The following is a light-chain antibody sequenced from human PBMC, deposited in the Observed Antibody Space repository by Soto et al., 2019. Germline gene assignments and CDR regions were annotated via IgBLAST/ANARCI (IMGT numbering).Light chain of an antibody. CDR1: QDISIY. CDR2: AAS. Sequence: IHLTQSPSSLSASVGDRVTITCRASQDISIYLGWYQQKPGKAPKLLIYAASTLQSGVPSRFSGSGSGTDFTRSSSSLQPEDLATYDCQHLDTFLLTFGGGTKVEIK. V-gene: IGKV1-9*01. J-gene: IGKJ4*01. CDR3: QHLDTFLLT.